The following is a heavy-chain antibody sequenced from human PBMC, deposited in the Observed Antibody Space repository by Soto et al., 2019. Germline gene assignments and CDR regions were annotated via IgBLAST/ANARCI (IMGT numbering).Heavy chain of an antibody. CDR3: ARDSPGTRGYCSGGSCCIDY. CDR2: ISAYNGNT. V-gene: IGHV1-18*01. D-gene: IGHD2-15*01. J-gene: IGHJ4*02. CDR1: GYTFTSYG. Sequence: ASVKVSCKASGYTFTSYGISWVRQAPGQGLEWMGWISAYNGNTNYAQKLQGRVTMTTDTSTSTAYMELRSLRSDDTAVYYCARDSPGTRGYCSGGSCCIDYWGQGTLVTVSS.